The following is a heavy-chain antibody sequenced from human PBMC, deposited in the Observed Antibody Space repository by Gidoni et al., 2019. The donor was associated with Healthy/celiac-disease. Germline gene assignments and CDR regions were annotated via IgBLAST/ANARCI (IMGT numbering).Heavy chain of an antibody. D-gene: IGHD3-22*01. CDR2: IYYSGST. J-gene: IGHJ4*02. Sequence: QLQLQESGPGLVKPSETLSLTCTVSGCPHSSRSYYWGWIRQPPGKGLGWSGSIYYSGSTYYNPSLKSRVTISVDTSKNQFSLKLSSVTAADTAVYYCARLGVEVVITDYWGQGTLVTVSS. V-gene: IGHV4-39*01. CDR1: GCPHSSRSYY. CDR3: ARLGVEVVITDY.